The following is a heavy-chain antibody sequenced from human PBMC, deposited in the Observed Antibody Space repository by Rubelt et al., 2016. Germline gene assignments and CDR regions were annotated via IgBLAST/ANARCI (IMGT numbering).Heavy chain of an antibody. D-gene: IGHD6-19*01. V-gene: IGHV1-3*01. Sequence: QVQLVQSGAEVKKPGASVKVSCKASGYTFTSYAMHWVRQAPGQRLEWMGWINAGNGNTKYSQKFQGRVTITRDTTASTAYVELSSVRSEDTAVYYCARVIWGSGWSNNWFDPWGQGTLVTVSS. J-gene: IGHJ5*02. CDR1: GYTFTSYA. CDR2: INAGNGNT. CDR3: ARVIWGSGWSNNWFDP.